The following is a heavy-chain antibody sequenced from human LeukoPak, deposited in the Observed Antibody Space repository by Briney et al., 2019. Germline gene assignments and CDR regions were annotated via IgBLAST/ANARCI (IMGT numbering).Heavy chain of an antibody. CDR2: ISGSGGST. CDR3: AKADSSGWPTGFDY. CDR1: GFSFSSYA. V-gene: IGHV3-23*01. Sequence: GGSLRLSCAASGFSFSSYAMSWVRQAPGKGLEWVSGISGSGGSTYYADSVKGRFTISRDNSKNTLYLQMDSLRAEDTAVYYCAKADSSGWPTGFDYWGQGALVTVSS. J-gene: IGHJ4*02. D-gene: IGHD6-19*01.